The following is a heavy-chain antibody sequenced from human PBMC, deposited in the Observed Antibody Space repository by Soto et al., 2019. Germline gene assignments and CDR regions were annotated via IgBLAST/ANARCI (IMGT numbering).Heavy chain of an antibody. CDR2: ISAYNGNT. Sequence: QVQLVQSGAEVKKPGASVKVSCKASGYTFSSYHISWVRQAPGQGLEWMGWISAYNGNTNYAQKLQGRVTMTTDTSTRPAYMELSSLRSDVTAVDYCARDGPPPDYWGQGTLVTVSS. V-gene: IGHV1-18*01. CDR1: GYTFSSYH. CDR3: ARDGPPPDY. J-gene: IGHJ4*02.